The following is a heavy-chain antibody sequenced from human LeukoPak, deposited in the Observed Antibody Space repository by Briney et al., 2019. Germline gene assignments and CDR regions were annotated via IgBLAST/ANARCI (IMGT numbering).Heavy chain of an antibody. V-gene: IGHV1-2*02. Sequence: ASVKVSCKASGYTFTAHYMHWVRQAPGQGLEWMGWINPNSGGTKYAQNFQGRVTMTRDTSIRTVYMELSRLRSDDTAVYYCATVGAYWIVPGAFDIWGQGTMVTVSS. J-gene: IGHJ3*02. D-gene: IGHD1-26*01. CDR1: GYTFTAHY. CDR2: INPNSGGT. CDR3: ATVGAYWIVPGAFDI.